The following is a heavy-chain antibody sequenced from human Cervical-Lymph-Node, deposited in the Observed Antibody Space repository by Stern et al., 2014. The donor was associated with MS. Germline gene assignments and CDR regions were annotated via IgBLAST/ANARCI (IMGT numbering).Heavy chain of an antibody. CDR1: GDTFSSYA. Sequence: QDQLVQSGAEVKQPGSSVKVSCKASGDTFSSYAINWVRQVPGQGLEWMGGITPVFGTTNYAQKFQGRVTITADKSTNTAYMELMTLRSEDTAVYYCARGGGLVGYFDYWGQGTLVSVSS. CDR2: ITPVFGTT. D-gene: IGHD1-26*01. J-gene: IGHJ4*02. V-gene: IGHV1-69*14. CDR3: ARGGGLVGYFDY.